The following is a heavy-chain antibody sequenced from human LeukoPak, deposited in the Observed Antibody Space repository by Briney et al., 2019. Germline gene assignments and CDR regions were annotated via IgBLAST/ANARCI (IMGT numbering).Heavy chain of an antibody. V-gene: IGHV4-4*07. CDR1: GGSISSYY. J-gene: IGHJ4*02. Sequence: PSETLSLTCTVSGGSISSYYWSWIRQPAGKGLEWIGRIYTSGSTNYNPSLKSRVTISVDTSKNQFSLKLSSVTAADAAVYYCARVAVTTFLFDYWGQGTLVTVSS. CDR2: IYTSGST. CDR3: ARVAVTTFLFDY. D-gene: IGHD4-17*01.